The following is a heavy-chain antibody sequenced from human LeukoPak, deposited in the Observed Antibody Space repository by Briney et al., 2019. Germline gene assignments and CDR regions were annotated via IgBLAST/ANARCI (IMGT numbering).Heavy chain of an antibody. CDR1: GFTVSSNY. J-gene: IGHJ3*02. Sequence: PGGSLRLSCAASGFTVSSNYMSWVRQAPGKGLEWVAFIRYDGSNKYYADSVKGRFTISRDNSKNTLYLQMNSLRAEDTAVYYCAKDSSGSYFYDAFDIWGQGTMVTVSS. CDR2: IRYDGSNK. D-gene: IGHD3-10*01. CDR3: AKDSSGSYFYDAFDI. V-gene: IGHV3-30*02.